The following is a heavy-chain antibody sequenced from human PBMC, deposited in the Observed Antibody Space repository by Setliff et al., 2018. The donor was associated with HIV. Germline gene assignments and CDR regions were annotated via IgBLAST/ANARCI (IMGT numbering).Heavy chain of an antibody. CDR1: GGSISSGSHY. D-gene: IGHD6-6*01. CDR2: IYYSGTT. V-gene: IGHV4-39*02. J-gene: IGHJ4*02. CDR3: AREFSSSSFDQ. Sequence: SETLSLTCSVSGGSISSGSHYWGWIRQAPGKGLEWIGNIYYSGTTFYNPSLKSRVSISVDTSRNECSLKLTSVTAADTAVYYCAREFSSSSFDQWGQGTLVTAPQ.